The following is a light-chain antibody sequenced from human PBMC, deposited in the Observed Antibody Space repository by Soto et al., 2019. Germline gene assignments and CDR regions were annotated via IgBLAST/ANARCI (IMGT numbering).Light chain of an antibody. J-gene: IGKJ2*01. Sequence: EVVLTQSPGTLSLSPGERASLSCRASQSVSNNYLAWYQQKPGQSPKLLIFGSSDRATGIPDRFSGSGSGTGFTLTISRLEPEVFAVYYCQQYGRSPPYTFGQGTKLEIK. CDR1: QSVSNNY. CDR3: QQYGRSPPYT. V-gene: IGKV3-20*01. CDR2: GSS.